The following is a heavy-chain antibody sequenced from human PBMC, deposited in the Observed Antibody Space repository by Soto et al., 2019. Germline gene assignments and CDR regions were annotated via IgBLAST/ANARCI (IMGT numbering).Heavy chain of an antibody. Sequence: SETLSLTCTVSGGSISSSSYYWGWIRQPPGKGLEWIGSIYYSGSTYYNPSLKSRVTISVDTSKNQFSLKLSSVTAADTAVYYCPRLLRHHHYRMDVWGQGSTVT. J-gene: IGHJ6*02. CDR1: GGSISSSSYY. D-gene: IGHD5-12*01. CDR2: IYYSGST. V-gene: IGHV4-39*01. CDR3: PRLLRHHHYRMDV.